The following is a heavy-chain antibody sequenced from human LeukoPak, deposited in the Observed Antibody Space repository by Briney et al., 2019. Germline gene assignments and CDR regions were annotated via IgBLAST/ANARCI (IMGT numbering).Heavy chain of an antibody. Sequence: SETLSLTCAVYGGSFSGYYWSWIRQPPGKGLEWIGEINHSGSTNYNPSLKSRVTISVDTSKNQFSLKLSSVTAADTAVYYCARSPNYYDSSGYSAGFDYWGQGTLVTVSS. J-gene: IGHJ4*02. V-gene: IGHV4-34*01. CDR2: INHSGST. CDR3: ARSPNYYDSSGYSAGFDY. D-gene: IGHD3-22*01. CDR1: GGSFSGYY.